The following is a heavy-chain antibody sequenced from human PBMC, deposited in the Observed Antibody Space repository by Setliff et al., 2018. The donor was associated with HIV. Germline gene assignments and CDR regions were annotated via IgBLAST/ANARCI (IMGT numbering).Heavy chain of an antibody. CDR2: IYNSGYS. CDR1: GGSISSSGPGYY. V-gene: IGHV4-61*08. D-gene: IGHD5-12*01. J-gene: IGHJ6*02. CDR3: ARGDGYRANDAYYDTGMDV. Sequence: PSETLSLTCTVSGGSISSSGPGYYWNWIRQPPGKGLEWIGYIYNSGYSNSKPSLKSRVTISLDTSKNQFSLKLSSVTAADTAVYYCARGDGYRANDAYYDTGMDVWGQGITVTVSS.